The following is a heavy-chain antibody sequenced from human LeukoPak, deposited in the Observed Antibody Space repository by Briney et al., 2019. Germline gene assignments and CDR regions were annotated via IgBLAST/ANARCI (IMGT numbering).Heavy chain of an antibody. V-gene: IGHV4-4*09. CDR1: GGSISSYY. CDR3: AKGAGGGQVDWFDP. D-gene: IGHD2-15*01. Sequence: SETLSLTCTVSGGSISSYYWSWIRQPPGKGLEWIGYIYTSGSTNYNPSLRSRVTISVDTSKNQFSLKLSSVTAEDTAVYYCAKGAGGGQVDWFDPWGQGTLVTVSS. CDR2: IYTSGST. J-gene: IGHJ5*02.